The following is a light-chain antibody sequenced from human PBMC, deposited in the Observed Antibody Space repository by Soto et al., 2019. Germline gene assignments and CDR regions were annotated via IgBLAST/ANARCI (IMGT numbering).Light chain of an antibody. J-gene: IGKJ2*01. CDR2: GAS. CDR1: QSFSSRY. Sequence: EIVLTQSPGTLSLSPGDRATLSCRASQSFSSRYLAWYQQKPGQAPRLLIFGASRRASGIPDRFSGSGSGTDFTLTISRLEPEDCAVYYCQQYDSSPYTFGQGTKLEIK. V-gene: IGKV3-20*01. CDR3: QQYDSSPYT.